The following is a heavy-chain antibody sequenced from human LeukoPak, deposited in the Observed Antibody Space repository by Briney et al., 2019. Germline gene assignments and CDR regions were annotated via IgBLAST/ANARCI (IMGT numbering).Heavy chain of an antibody. D-gene: IGHD2-15*01. J-gene: IGHJ4*02. CDR3: ARGVGGYCSGGSCHLGY. Sequence: ASVKVSCKASGYTFTSYAMNWVRQAPGQGLEWMGWINTDTKNPTYAQGFTGRFVFSLDTSVSTAYLQISSLKAEDTAVYYCARGVGGYCSGGSCHLGYWGQGTLVTVSS. V-gene: IGHV7-4-1*02. CDR2: INTDTKNP. CDR1: GYTFTSYA.